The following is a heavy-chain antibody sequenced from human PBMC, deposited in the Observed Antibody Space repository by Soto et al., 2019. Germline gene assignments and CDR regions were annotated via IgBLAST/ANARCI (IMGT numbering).Heavy chain of an antibody. J-gene: IGHJ6*02. CDR1: GYTFTSYY. CDR3: ARASIPNYYYCGMDV. D-gene: IGHD2-2*02. V-gene: IGHV1-46*01. CDR2: INPSGGST. Sequence: QVQLVQSGAEVKKPGASVKVSCKASGYTFTSYYMHWVRQAPGQGLEWMGIINPSGGSTSYAQKFQGRVTMTRDTSTSTVYMELSSLRSEDTAVYYCARASIPNYYYCGMDVWGQGTTVTVSS.